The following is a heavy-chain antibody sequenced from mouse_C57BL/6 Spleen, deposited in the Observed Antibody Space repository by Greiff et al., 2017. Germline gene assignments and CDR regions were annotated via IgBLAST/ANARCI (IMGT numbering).Heavy chain of an antibody. CDR2: IYPGDGDT. J-gene: IGHJ2*01. Sequence: VKLMESGPELVKPGASVKISCKASGYAFSSSWMNWVKQRPGKGLEWIGRIYPGDGDTNYNGKFKGKATLTADKSSSTAYMQLSSLTSEDSAVYFCARWSWDYFDYWGQGTTLTVSS. CDR3: ARWSWDYFDY. D-gene: IGHD4-1*01. CDR1: GYAFSSSW. V-gene: IGHV1-82*01.